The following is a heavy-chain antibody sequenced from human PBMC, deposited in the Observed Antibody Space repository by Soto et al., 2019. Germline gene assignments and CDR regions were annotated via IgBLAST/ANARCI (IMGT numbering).Heavy chain of an antibody. D-gene: IGHD5-18*01. Sequence: EVQLVESGGGLVKPGGSLRLSCAASGFTFSSYSMNWVRQAPGKGLEWVSSISSSSSYIYYADSVKGRFTISRDNAKNSLYLQMNSLRAEDMAVYYCVRQYSYGDGNYFDYWGQGTLVTVSS. J-gene: IGHJ4*02. CDR1: GFTFSSYS. CDR2: ISSSSSYI. CDR3: VRQYSYGDGNYFDY. V-gene: IGHV3-21*01.